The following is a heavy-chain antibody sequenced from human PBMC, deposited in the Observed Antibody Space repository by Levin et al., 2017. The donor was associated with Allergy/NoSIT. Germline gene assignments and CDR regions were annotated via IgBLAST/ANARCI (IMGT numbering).Heavy chain of an antibody. CDR3: ARDAVGTTSGLDY. D-gene: IGHD2-8*01. V-gene: IGHV3-11*01. J-gene: IGHJ4*02. CDR1: GFTFSDHF. Sequence: PGGSLRLSCVASGFTFSDHFMSWIRQAPGKGLEWISYISSNGGVKYYAESVKGRFTISRDNAKNSVYLQMSSLRADDTALYYCARDAVGTTSGLDYWGQGTRVTVSS. CDR2: ISSNGGVK.